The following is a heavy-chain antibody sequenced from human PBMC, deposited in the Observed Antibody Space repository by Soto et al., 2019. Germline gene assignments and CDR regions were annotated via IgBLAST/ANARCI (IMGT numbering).Heavy chain of an antibody. Sequence: GGSLILSCAXCGFTFGAYAMSWVRQAPGKGLEWVSGIGGSGGSTYYSDSVKGRFTISRDYSKNTLYLQMNSLRVEDTAVYYCAKDRSWQLAYFDYWGQGTLVTVSS. V-gene: IGHV3-23*01. CDR1: GFTFGAYA. J-gene: IGHJ4*02. CDR2: IGGSGGST. D-gene: IGHD6-19*01. CDR3: AKDRSWQLAYFDY.